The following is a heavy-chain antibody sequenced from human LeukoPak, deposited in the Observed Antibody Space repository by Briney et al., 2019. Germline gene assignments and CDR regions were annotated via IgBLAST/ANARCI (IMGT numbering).Heavy chain of an antibody. V-gene: IGHV4-59*08. Sequence: PSETLSPTCTVSCASITSYHWSWFRQPPGKGLEWTGCLFKTGGTQHSPSLKSRITMSADSPKNQFSLKLASVTDADTAIYCSVRLNKEGGAQLDFDSWGQGILVTVSS. CDR1: CASITSYH. CDR2: LFKTGGT. CDR3: VRLNKEGGAQLDFDS. D-gene: IGHD2-2*01. J-gene: IGHJ4*02.